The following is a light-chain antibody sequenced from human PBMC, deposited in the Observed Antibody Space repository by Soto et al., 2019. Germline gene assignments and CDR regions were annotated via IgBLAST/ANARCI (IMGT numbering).Light chain of an antibody. CDR2: DAS. CDR3: QQYNSYHT. J-gene: IGKJ2*01. CDR1: QSISSW. Sequence: DIQMTQSPSTLYASVEDRVTITCRASQSISSWLAWYQQKPGKAPKLLIYDASSLESGVPSRFSGSGSGTEFTLTISSLQPDDFATYYCQQYNSYHTFGQGTKLEIK. V-gene: IGKV1-5*01.